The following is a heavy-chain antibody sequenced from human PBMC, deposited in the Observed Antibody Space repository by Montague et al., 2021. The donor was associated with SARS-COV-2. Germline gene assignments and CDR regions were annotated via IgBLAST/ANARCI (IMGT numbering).Heavy chain of an antibody. CDR1: GGSISSGSYY. CDR3: VGAMVRPGDWFDH. Sequence: SETLSLTCSVHGGSISSGSYYWAWMRQPPGKGLEWLGSIYFTGGSSPNQSLKSRATLSIDRSKNQFYLNLSSVTAAGTAVYYCVGAMVRPGDWFDHWGQGIQVTVSS. CDR2: IYFTGGS. D-gene: IGHD3-10*01. J-gene: IGHJ5*02. V-gene: IGHV4-39*07.